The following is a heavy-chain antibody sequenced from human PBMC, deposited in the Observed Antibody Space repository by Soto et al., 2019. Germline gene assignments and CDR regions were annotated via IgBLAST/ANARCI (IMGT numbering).Heavy chain of an antibody. D-gene: IGHD2-15*01. J-gene: IGHJ4*02. V-gene: IGHV1-69*01. CDR3: ARGAIVAVPAALSSYHDYTNYRFDY. CDR2: IIPMFAAT. Sequence: QVQLAQSGAEMTKPGSSVKVSCRASGGSFSDFAFSWVRQAPGQGLEWMGGIIPMFAATKYAQRLKDRVTITADESTNTVYLALNSLTSEDTAIYYCARGAIVAVPAALSSYHDYTNYRFDYWGQGNLVTVSS. CDR1: GGSFSDFA.